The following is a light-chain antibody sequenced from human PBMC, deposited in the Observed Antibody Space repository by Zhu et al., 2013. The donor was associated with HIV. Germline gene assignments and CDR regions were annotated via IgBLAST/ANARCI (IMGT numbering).Light chain of an antibody. Sequence: EVVMTQFPATLSVSPGERATLSCGASQSVGTNLAWYQQKPGQAPRLLIYSTYTRATGIPARFSGSGSGTEFTLTISSLQSEDFAVYYCQQYSNWPPLTFGGGPGWRSN. CDR2: STY. CDR3: QQYSNWPPLT. V-gene: IGKV3-15*01. CDR1: QSVGTN. J-gene: IGKJ4*01.